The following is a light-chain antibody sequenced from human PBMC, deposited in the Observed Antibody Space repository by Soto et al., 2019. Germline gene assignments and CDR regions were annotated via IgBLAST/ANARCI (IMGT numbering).Light chain of an antibody. CDR2: GAS. J-gene: IGKJ1*01. Sequence: DIQLTQSPSFLSASVGDRVTITCRASQGTSSYLAWFQQKPGRAPKLLIYGASTLQSGVPARFSGSGSGTDFTLTISNLQPEDFATYYCQQYNSYSFGQGTKVDI. CDR3: QQYNSYS. CDR1: QGTSSY. V-gene: IGKV1-9*01.